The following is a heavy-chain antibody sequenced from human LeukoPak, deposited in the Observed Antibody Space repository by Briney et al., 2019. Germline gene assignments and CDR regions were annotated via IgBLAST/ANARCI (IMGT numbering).Heavy chain of an antibody. V-gene: IGHV3-74*01. Sequence: PGGSLRLSCAASGFNFSSYWMHWVRQAPGKGLVWVSRINSDGSSTSYADSVKGRFTISRDNAKNTLYLQMNSLRAEDTAVYYCASGSGYTAFDIWGQGTMVTVSS. CDR1: GFNFSSYW. CDR2: INSDGSST. D-gene: IGHD5-12*01. J-gene: IGHJ3*02. CDR3: ASGSGYTAFDI.